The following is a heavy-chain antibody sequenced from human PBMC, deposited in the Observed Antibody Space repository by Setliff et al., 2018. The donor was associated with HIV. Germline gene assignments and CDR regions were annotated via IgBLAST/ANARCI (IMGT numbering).Heavy chain of an antibody. J-gene: IGHJ4*02. CDR1: GGSISSAY. CDR2: IYSGGIT. V-gene: IGHV4-4*08. Sequence: SETLSLTCAVSGGSISSAYWSWVRQPPGKGLEWIGYIYSGGITKYNPSLKSRVTISIDTSKKQFSLRLTSVTAADSAVYYCARESYGSGTYDYWGQGTLVTVSS. CDR3: ARESYGSGTYDY. D-gene: IGHD3-10*01.